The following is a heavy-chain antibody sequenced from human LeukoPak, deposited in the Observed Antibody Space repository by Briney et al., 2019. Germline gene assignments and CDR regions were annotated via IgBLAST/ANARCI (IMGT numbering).Heavy chain of an antibody. J-gene: IGHJ4*02. D-gene: IGHD6-13*01. CDR1: GGSINTYY. V-gene: IGHV4-39*07. Sequence: RASETLSLTCTVSGGSINTYYWGWIRQPPGKGLEWIGSIYYSGSTYYNPSLKSRVTISVDTSKNQFSLKLSSVTAADTAVYYCARTGAAGSDYWGQGTLVTVSS. CDR2: IYYSGST. CDR3: ARTGAAGSDY.